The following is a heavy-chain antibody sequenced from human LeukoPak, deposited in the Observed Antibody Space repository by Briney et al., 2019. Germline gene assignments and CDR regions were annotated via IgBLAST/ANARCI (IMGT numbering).Heavy chain of an antibody. V-gene: IGHV3-23*01. CDR3: AKDRWGVNWFDP. D-gene: IGHD3-10*01. CDR2: ISGSGGST. Sequence: GGSLRLSCEASGVTFSSYVMSWVRQAPGKGPEWVSGISGSGGSTYYADSVKGRFTISRDNSKNTLYLQMNSLRAEDTAVYYCAKDRWGVNWFDPWGQGTLVTVSS. J-gene: IGHJ5*02. CDR1: GVTFSSYV.